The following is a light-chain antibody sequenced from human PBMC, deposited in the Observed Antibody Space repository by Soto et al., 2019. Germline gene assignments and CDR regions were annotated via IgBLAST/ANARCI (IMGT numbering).Light chain of an antibody. Sequence: EIVMTQSPATLSVSPGERATLSCRASQSVSSNLAWYQQKPGQAPRLVIYGASTRATGIPARFSGSGSGTDFTLTISSLQSEDFAVYYCQQYNNWPHTFGQGTKLEIK. CDR3: QQYNNWPHT. V-gene: IGKV3-15*01. J-gene: IGKJ2*01. CDR1: QSVSSN. CDR2: GAS.